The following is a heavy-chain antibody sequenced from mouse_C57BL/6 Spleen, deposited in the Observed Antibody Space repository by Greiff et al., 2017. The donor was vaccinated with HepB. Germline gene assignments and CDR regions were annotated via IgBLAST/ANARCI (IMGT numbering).Heavy chain of an antibody. D-gene: IGHD2-3*01. CDR3: ASGDGYYVAFDY. Sequence: EVHLVESGGGLVKPGGSLKLSCAASGFTFSSYAMSWVRQTPEKRLEWVATISDGGSYTYYPDNVKGRFTISRDNAKNNLYLQMSHLKSEDTAMYYCASGDGYYVAFDYWGQGTTLTVSS. CDR1: GFTFSSYA. CDR2: ISDGGSYT. J-gene: IGHJ2*01. V-gene: IGHV5-4*01.